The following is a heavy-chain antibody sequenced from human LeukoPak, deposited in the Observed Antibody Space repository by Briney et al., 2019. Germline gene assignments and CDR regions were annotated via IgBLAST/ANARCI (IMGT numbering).Heavy chain of an antibody. V-gene: IGHV3-30-3*01. CDR2: ISYDGSNK. D-gene: IGHD2-2*01. CDR1: GFTFSGYP. CDR3: ARDEGYCSRTRCYGASKGMVV. Sequence: GKSLRLSCAASGFTFSGYPIHWVRQAPGKGLEWVAVISYDGSNKYYADSVKGRFTISRDNSKNTLYLQMNSLRAEDTAVYYCARDEGYCSRTRCYGASKGMVVWGEGTAVIVSS. J-gene: IGHJ6*04.